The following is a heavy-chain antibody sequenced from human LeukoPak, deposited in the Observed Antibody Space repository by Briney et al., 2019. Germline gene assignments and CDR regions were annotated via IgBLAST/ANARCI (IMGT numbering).Heavy chain of an antibody. CDR1: GFTFSGSA. CDR2: IRSKANSYAT. CDR3: TRGVEMATMGLNY. Sequence: PGGSLKLSCAASGFTFSGSAMHWVRQASGKGLEWVGRIRSKANSYATAYAASVKGRFTISRDDSKNTAYLQMNSLKTEDTAVCYCTRGVEMATMGLNYWGQGTLVTVSS. J-gene: IGHJ4*02. V-gene: IGHV3-73*01. D-gene: IGHD5-24*01.